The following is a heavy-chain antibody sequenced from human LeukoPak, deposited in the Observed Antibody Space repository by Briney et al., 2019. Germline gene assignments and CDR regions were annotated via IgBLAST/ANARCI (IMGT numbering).Heavy chain of an antibody. J-gene: IGHJ4*02. CDR3: ARAPAGTTVPIRY. V-gene: IGHV4-59*12. D-gene: IGHD6-13*01. CDR1: GGSISSYY. CDR2: IFYSGGT. Sequence: SETLSLTCTVSGGSISSYYWSWIRQPPGKGLEWIGYIFYSGGTNYNPSLKSRVTISVDTSKNQFSLKLSSVTAADTAVYYCARAPAGTTVPIRYWGQGTLVTVSS.